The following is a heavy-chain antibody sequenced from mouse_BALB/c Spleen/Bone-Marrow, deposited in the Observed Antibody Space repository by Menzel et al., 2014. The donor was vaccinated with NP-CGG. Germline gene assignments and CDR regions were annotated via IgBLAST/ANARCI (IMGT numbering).Heavy chain of an antibody. Sequence: EVQHQETGTELARPGTSGKMSCKASGYTFTSYWMHWVKQRPGQGLEWIGTIYPGNSDTTYNQKFKGKAKLTAVTSTSSDYRELSSLTNEDSAVYYCTARERNYFDYWGQGTTLAVSS. CDR1: GYTFTSYW. J-gene: IGHJ2*01. V-gene: IGHV1-5*01. CDR2: IYPGNSDT. CDR3: TARERNYFDY.